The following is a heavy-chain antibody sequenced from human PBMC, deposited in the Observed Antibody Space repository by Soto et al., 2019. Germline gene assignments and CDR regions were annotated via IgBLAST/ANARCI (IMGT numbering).Heavy chain of an antibody. Sequence: QVQLVESGGGVVQPGRSLRLSCAASGFTFSSYGMHWVRQAPGKGLEWVAVIWYDGSNKYYADSVKGRFTISRDNSKNTLYLQMNSLRAEDTAVYYCARVEDTHYFDYWGQGTLVTVSS. CDR2: IWYDGSNK. CDR1: GFTFSSYG. J-gene: IGHJ4*02. CDR3: ARVEDTHYFDY. V-gene: IGHV3-33*01.